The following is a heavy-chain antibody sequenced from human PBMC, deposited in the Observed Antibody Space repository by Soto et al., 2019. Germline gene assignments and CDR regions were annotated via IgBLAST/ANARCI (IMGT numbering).Heavy chain of an antibody. J-gene: IGHJ4*02. CDR2: ISDDGSDK. CDR1: GFTFSSYA. Sequence: SGGSLRLSCAASGFTFSSYAMHWVRQAPGKGLGWVAVISDDGSDKYYADSVKGRFTISRDDSKNTLYMQMNSLRAEDTAVYYCAKDRRYYDSSGYYYYFDYWGQGTLVTVSS. D-gene: IGHD3-22*01. CDR3: AKDRRYYDSSGYYYYFDY. V-gene: IGHV3-30*04.